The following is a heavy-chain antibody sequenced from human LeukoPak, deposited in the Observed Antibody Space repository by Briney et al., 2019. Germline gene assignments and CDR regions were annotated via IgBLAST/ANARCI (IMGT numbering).Heavy chain of an antibody. CDR1: GYSISSGYD. D-gene: IGHD3-10*02. V-gene: IGHV4-38-2*02. J-gene: IGHJ4*02. CDR3: ARRRVLMFNAIDH. CDR2: IYYRRTT. Sequence: PSETLSLTCTDSGYSISSGYDWGWIRQPPGKGLEWIGSIYYRRTTYYNPSLKSRVTVSVDTSKNQFSLKVNFVTAADTAVYFCARRRVLMFNAIDHWGQGTQVTVSS.